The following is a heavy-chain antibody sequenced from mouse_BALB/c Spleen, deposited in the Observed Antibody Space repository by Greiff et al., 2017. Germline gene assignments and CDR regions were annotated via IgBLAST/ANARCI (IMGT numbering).Heavy chain of an antibody. CDR2: IYPYNGGT. CDR1: GYTFTDYN. Sequence: VQLQQSGPELVKPGASVKISCKASGYTFTDYNMHWVKQSHGKSLEWIGYIYPYNGGTGYNQKFKSKATLTVDNSSSTAYMELRSLTSEDSAVYYCARSHYYCSSYYFDYWGQGTTLTVSS. J-gene: IGHJ2*01. D-gene: IGHD1-1*01. V-gene: IGHV1S29*02. CDR3: ARSHYYCSSYYFDY.